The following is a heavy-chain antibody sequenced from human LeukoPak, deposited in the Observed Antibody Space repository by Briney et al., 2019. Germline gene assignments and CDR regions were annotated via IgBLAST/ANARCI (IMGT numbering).Heavy chain of an antibody. CDR2: IKQDGGEK. D-gene: IGHD3-22*01. CDR1: EFTFFTYW. J-gene: IGHJ3*02. V-gene: IGHV3-7*03. Sequence: GGSLRLSCAASEFTFFTYWMTWVRQAPGKGLEWVANIKQDGGEKYYVDSVKGRFTISRDNSKNTLHLQMNSLRAEDTAVYYCAKDRGSDWGSGYYNPPAFDIWGQGTMVTVSS. CDR3: AKDRGSDWGSGYYNPPAFDI.